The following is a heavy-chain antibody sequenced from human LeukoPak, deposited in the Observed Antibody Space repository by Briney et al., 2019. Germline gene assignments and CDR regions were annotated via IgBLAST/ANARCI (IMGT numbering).Heavy chain of an antibody. CDR2: ISDSGGST. J-gene: IGHJ4*02. V-gene: IGHV3-23*01. CDR3: AKGGGRSSWSSLDY. Sequence: PGGSLRLSCAASGFTFNSYAMSWVRQAPGKGLEWVSAISDSGGSTYYADSVKGRFTISRDNSKNTLYLQMNSLRAEDTAVYYCAKGGGRSSWSSLDYWGQGTLVTASS. D-gene: IGHD6-13*01. CDR1: GFTFNSYA.